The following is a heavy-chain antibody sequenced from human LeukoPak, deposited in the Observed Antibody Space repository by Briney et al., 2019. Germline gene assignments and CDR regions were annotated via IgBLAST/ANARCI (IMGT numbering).Heavy chain of an antibody. CDR1: GFTFSSYS. J-gene: IGHJ4*02. CDR2: ITGSGRTT. Sequence: GGSLRLSCAASGFTFSSYSMTWVRQAPGQGLEWVSSITGSGRTTYYADSVKGRFTISRDNSKNTLFLQINSLTVEDTAVYYCASGGWQLTLDYWGQGILVTVSS. V-gene: IGHV3-23*01. D-gene: IGHD1-26*01. CDR3: ASGGWQLTLDY.